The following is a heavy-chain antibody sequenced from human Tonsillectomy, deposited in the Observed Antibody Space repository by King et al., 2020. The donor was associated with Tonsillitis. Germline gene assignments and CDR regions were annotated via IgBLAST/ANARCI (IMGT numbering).Heavy chain of an antibody. CDR2: FDTEDSQT. J-gene: IGHJ3*02. V-gene: IGHV1-24*01. Sequence: QLVQSGAEVKKPGASVRVSCKVSGYSLSGLSMHWVRQAPGKGLEWMGGFDTEDSQTVYAQKFQGRVTMTEDTSTDTAYMDLSSLRSEDTAVYYCATAQSGTYYRIAFNIWGQGTMVTVSS. D-gene: IGHD1-26*01. CDR1: GYSLSGLS. CDR3: ATAQSGTYYRIAFNI.